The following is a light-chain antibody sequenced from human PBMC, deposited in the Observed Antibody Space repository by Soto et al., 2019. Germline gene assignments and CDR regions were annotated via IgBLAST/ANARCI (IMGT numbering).Light chain of an antibody. CDR2: GAS. Sequence: EIVVTQSRATVSVCPWERGTLSCRASQSVSTNLAWYQQKAGQAPRLLIYGASTRATGIPARFSGSGSGTEFTLTISSLQSEDLAVYYCQQYNNWPLTFGQGTKVDIK. CDR1: QSVSTN. J-gene: IGKJ1*01. CDR3: QQYNNWPLT. V-gene: IGKV3-15*01.